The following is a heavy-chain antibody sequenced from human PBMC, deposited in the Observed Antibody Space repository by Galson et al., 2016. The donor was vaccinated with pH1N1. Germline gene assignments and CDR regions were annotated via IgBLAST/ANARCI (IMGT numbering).Heavy chain of an antibody. J-gene: IGHJ3*01. Sequence: SETLSLTCAISGGSISRSNWCWVRQSPVKGLEWIAYLYSSGSTTYNPSLRSRVTISMETSTNQFALHLTSVTAADTAIYYCVRQYRELLGDAFDFWGQGTMVSVSS. V-gene: IGHV4-59*08. CDR3: VRQYRELLGDAFDF. CDR1: GGSISRSN. D-gene: IGHD1-7*01. CDR2: LYSSGST.